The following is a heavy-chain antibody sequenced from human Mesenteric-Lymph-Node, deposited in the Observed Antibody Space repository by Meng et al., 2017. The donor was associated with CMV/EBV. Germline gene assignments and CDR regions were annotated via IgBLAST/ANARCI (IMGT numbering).Heavy chain of an antibody. CDR3: ARHQRWLKSEGGFNY. Sequence: QAELTQWGAGLLKPSETLALTCAVYGGSFSGYYWSCIRQPPGKGLEWIGEINHSGSTNYNPSLKSRVTISVDTSKNQFSLKLSSVTAADTAVYYCARHQRWLKSEGGFNYWGQGTLVTVSS. CDR2: INHSGST. V-gene: IGHV4-34*01. CDR1: GGSFSGYY. J-gene: IGHJ4*02. D-gene: IGHD4-23*01.